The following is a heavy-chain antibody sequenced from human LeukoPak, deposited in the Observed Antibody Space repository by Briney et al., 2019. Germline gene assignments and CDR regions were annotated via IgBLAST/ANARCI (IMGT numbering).Heavy chain of an antibody. V-gene: IGHV3-21*04. CDR2: ISTSSIYI. J-gene: IGHJ4*02. Sequence: GGSLRLSCAASGFTFSSYSKNWVRQAPGKGLEWVSSISTSSIYIYYADSVKGRFTISRGNAKNSLYLQMNSLRAEDTAVYYCAKEWGTGTTPNDYWGQGTLVTVSS. CDR1: GFTFSSYS. D-gene: IGHD1-1*01. CDR3: AKEWGTGTTPNDY.